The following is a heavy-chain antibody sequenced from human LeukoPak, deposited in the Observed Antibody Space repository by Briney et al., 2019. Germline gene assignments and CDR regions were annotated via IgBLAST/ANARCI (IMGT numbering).Heavy chain of an antibody. V-gene: IGHV3-74*01. J-gene: IGHJ5*02. CDR1: GFTFGSYW. D-gene: IGHD3-3*01. CDR2: INSDGSST. Sequence: GGSLRLSCAASGFTFGSYWMHWVRQAPGKGLVWVSRINSDGSSTSYADSVKGRFTISRDNAKNTLYLQMNSLRAEDTAVYYCARPTIFGGNWFDPWGQGTLVTVSS. CDR3: ARPTIFGGNWFDP.